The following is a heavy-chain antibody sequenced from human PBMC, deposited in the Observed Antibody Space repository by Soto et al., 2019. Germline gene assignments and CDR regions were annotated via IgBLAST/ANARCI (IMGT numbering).Heavy chain of an antibody. CDR3: ASLSYGDYVDY. Sequence: SETLSLTCTVSGGSISSSSYYWGWIRQPPGKGLEWIGSIYYSGSTYYNPSLKSRVTISVDTSKNQFSLKLSSVTAADTAVYYCASLSYGDYVDYWGQGTLVTVSS. CDR2: IYYSGST. V-gene: IGHV4-39*01. CDR1: GGSISSSSYY. J-gene: IGHJ4*02. D-gene: IGHD4-17*01.